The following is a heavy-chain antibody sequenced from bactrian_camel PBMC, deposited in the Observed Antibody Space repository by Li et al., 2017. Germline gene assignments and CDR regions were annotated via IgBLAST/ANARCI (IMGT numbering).Heavy chain of an antibody. Sequence: VQLVESGGGSVQTGGSLVLTCVISRADRMGWFRQAPMKEREAVAAIDSDGGTTYADSVKGRFTISLENAVNDNGKNTMYLQLNALLPEDTAMYFCVLVPYSCQTWSWAWPRDWGQGTQVTVS. J-gene: IGHJ4*01. D-gene: IGHD6*01. CDR3: VLVPYSCQTWSWAWPRD. CDR2: IDSDGGT. CDR1: ISRADR. V-gene: IGHV3S53*01.